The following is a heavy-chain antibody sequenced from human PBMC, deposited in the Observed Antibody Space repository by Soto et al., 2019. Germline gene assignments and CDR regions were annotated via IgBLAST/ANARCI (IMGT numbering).Heavy chain of an antibody. V-gene: IGHV1-69*12. CDR2: IIPIFGTV. D-gene: IGHD3-22*01. Sequence: QVQLVQSGAEVKKPGSSVKVSCKASGGTFSNYALDWVRQAPGQGLEWMGGIIPIFGTVRHEQNFQGRVTLTADESTATAYTGRSSLRLEDTAMYYCATGGERDYFERSGWRWGRGTLGSVSS. CDR1: GGTFSNYA. J-gene: IGHJ1*01. CDR3: ATGGERDYFERSGWR.